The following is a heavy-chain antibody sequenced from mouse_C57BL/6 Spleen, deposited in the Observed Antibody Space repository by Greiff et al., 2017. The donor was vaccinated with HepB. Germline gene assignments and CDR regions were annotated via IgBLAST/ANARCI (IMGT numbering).Heavy chain of an antibody. CDR3: ARGGMMVTHFDY. J-gene: IGHJ2*01. V-gene: IGHV1-81*01. CDR2: IYPRSGNT. CDR1: GYTFTSYG. D-gene: IGHD2-3*01. Sequence: VQGVESGAELARPGASVKLSCKASGYTFTSYGISWVKQRTGQGLEWIGEIYPRSGNTYYNEKFKGKATLTADKSSSTAYMELRSLTSEDSAVYFCARGGMMVTHFDYWGQGTTLTVSS.